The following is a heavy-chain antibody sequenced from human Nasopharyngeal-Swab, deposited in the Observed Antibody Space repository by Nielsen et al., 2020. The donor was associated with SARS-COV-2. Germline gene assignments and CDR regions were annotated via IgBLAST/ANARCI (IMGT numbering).Heavy chain of an antibody. CDR3: ARDQRDTSDWGFDY. Sequence: GGSLRLSCAASGFTFSSYGMHWVRQAPGKGLEWVAVIWYDGSNKYYADSVKGRFTISRDNSKNTLYLQMNSLRAEDTAVYYCARDQRDTSDWGFDYWGQGTLVTVSS. J-gene: IGHJ4*02. CDR2: IWYDGSNK. D-gene: IGHD6-19*01. CDR1: GFTFSSYG. V-gene: IGHV3-33*08.